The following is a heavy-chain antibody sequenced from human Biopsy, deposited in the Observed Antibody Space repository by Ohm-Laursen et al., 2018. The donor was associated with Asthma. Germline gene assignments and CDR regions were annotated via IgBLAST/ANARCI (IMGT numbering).Heavy chain of an antibody. Sequence: ASVKVSYKASGYTFINYAIHWVRQAPGQRLEWMGWINAGNGNTKYSQKVQGRVTITRDTSASTAYMDLSSLRSEDTAVYYCARTYYDFLTGQVNDAFDIWGQGTMVTVSS. V-gene: IGHV1-3*01. CDR2: INAGNGNT. CDR1: GYTFINYA. J-gene: IGHJ3*02. CDR3: ARTYYDFLTGQVNDAFDI. D-gene: IGHD3-9*01.